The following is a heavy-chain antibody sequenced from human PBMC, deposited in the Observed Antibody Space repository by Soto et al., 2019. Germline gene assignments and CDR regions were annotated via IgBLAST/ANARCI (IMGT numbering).Heavy chain of an antibody. V-gene: IGHV3-23*01. D-gene: IGHD3-10*01. CDR2: ISSGGSNT. Sequence: GGSLRLSCAASGFTFSNYAMTWVRQAPGKGLQWVSAISSGGSNTFYADSVKGRFTISRDNSKNTLYLQMNSLRAEDTAVYYCTKNYLYDSGTYGYFDYWGQGSLVTVSS. J-gene: IGHJ4*02. CDR3: TKNYLYDSGTYGYFDY. CDR1: GFTFSNYA.